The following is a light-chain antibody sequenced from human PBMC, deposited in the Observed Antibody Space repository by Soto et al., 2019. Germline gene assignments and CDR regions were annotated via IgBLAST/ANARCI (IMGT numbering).Light chain of an antibody. CDR1: SSDVGGYNY. CDR2: EVN. Sequence: QSALTQPASVSGSPGQSITISCTGTSSDVGGYNYVSWYQQEPGKAPKLMIYEVNNRPSGVSIRFSGSKSGNTVSLTISGLLAEDEADYYCSSYTRSSTLVFGTGTKLTVL. V-gene: IGLV2-14*01. CDR3: SSYTRSSTLV. J-gene: IGLJ1*01.